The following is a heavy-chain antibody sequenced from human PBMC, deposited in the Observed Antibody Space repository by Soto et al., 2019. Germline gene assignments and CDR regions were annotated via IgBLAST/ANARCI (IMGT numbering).Heavy chain of an antibody. Sequence: GGSLRLSCAASGFTFSSYSMNWVRQAPGKGLEWVSSISGSSTYIYYADSLKGRFTISRDNTKNSLYLQMSTLRAEDTAVYYCASGSGYCSGGTCYWYFDLWGRGTLVTVSS. J-gene: IGHJ2*01. V-gene: IGHV3-21*01. CDR2: ISGSSTYI. CDR1: GFTFSSYS. CDR3: ASGSGYCSGGTCYWYFDL. D-gene: IGHD2-15*01.